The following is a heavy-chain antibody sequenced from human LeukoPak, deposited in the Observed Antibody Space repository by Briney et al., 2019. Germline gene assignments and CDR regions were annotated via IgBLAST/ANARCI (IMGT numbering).Heavy chain of an antibody. D-gene: IGHD5-24*01. CDR2: IYYSGST. V-gene: IGHV4-59*08. CDR1: GASISGYF. Sequence: PSETLSLTCTVSGASISGYFWSWIRQPPGKGLEWIGSIYYSGSTSYNPSLKSRVTILVDTSKNQFSLKLSSVTAADTAVYYCARHERDASLDHAFDIWGQGTMVTVSS. J-gene: IGHJ3*02. CDR3: ARHERDASLDHAFDI.